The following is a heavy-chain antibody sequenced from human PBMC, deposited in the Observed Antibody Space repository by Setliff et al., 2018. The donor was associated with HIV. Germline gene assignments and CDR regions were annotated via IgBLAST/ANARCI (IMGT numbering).Heavy chain of an antibody. V-gene: IGHV4-61*02. Sequence: SETLSLTCTVSDDSIKSDNYYWSWVRQPAGKGLEWTGRVYITGRIHYNPSLKSRVSLSIDTSKNQFSLRLRSVTAADTAMYYCARDAVRSKDWFDPWGPGIPVTVSS. CDR1: DDSIKSDNYY. D-gene: IGHD4-17*01. CDR2: VYITGRI. CDR3: ARDAVRSKDWFDP. J-gene: IGHJ5*02.